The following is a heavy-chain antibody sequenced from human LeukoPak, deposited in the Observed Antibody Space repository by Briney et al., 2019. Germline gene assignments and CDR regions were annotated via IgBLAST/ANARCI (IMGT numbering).Heavy chain of an antibody. CDR3: ARVSGSYYFDY. CDR1: GASISSSY. Sequence: SETLSLTCTVSGASISSSYWDWIRQPPGKGLEWIGYVYYSGSANYNPSLESRVTISVDTSKNQFSLKLRSVTAADTAVYYCARVSGSYYFDYWGQGTLVTVSS. V-gene: IGHV4-59*01. CDR2: VYYSGSA. D-gene: IGHD1-26*01. J-gene: IGHJ4*02.